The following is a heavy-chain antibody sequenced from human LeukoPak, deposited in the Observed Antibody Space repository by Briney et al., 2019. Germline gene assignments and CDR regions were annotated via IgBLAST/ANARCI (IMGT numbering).Heavy chain of an antibody. CDR2: ISAYNGNT. D-gene: IGHD4-23*01. CDR1: GYTFTTYG. CDR3: ARALYGANSGIDY. V-gene: IGHV1-18*01. J-gene: IGHJ4*02. Sequence: ASVKVSCKASGYTFTTYGISWVRQAPGQGLEWMGWISAYNGNTNYAQKLQGRVTMPTDTSTSTAYMELRSLRSDDTAVYFCARALYGANSGIDYWGQGTPVTVSS.